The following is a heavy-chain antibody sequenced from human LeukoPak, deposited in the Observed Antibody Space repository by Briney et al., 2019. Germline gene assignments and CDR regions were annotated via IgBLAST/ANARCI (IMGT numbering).Heavy chain of an antibody. J-gene: IGHJ4*02. CDR3: ARVMHFHDSSGQGGYFDY. CDR1: GGSISSYY. V-gene: IGHV4-4*07. CDR2: IYTSGST. Sequence: SETLSLTCTVSGGSISSYYWSWIRQPAGKGLEWIGRIYTSGSTNYNPSLKSRVTISVDTSKNQFSLKLSSVTAADTAVYYCARVMHFHDSSGQGGYFDYWGQGTLVTVSS. D-gene: IGHD3-22*01.